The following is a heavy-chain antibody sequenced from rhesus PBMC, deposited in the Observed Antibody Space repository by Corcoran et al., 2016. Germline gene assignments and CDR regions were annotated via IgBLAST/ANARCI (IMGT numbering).Heavy chain of an antibody. J-gene: IGHJ2*01. CDR2: INGNSGST. CDR1: GGSFSSYW. Sequence: QVQLQESGPGLVKPSETLSLTCAVSGGSFSSYWWSWIRQPPGKGLEWIGEINGNSGSTSYNPSLQSRVTGSKDASKNQFSLNLSSVTAADTAVYYCARGYSWNNVGWYFDLWGPGTPITISS. CDR3: ARGYSWNNVGWYFDL. D-gene: IGHD1-20*01. V-gene: IGHV4-80*01.